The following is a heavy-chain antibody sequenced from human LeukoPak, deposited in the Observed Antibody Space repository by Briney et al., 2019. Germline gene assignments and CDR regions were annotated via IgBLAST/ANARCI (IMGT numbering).Heavy chain of an antibody. D-gene: IGHD6-19*01. Sequence: ASVKVSCKASGNTFTSYYIHWVRQAPGQGLEWMGIINPSSGSTNYAQKFQGRVTITRDTSASTAYMELSSLRSEDTAVYYCARGPLAVGGAFDYWGQGTLVTVSS. J-gene: IGHJ4*02. CDR2: INPSSGST. V-gene: IGHV1-46*01. CDR1: GNTFTSYY. CDR3: ARGPLAVGGAFDY.